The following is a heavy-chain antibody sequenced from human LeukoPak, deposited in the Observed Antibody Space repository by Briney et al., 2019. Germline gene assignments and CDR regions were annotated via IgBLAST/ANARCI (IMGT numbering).Heavy chain of an antibody. CDR1: GFTFSSNA. J-gene: IGHJ5*02. D-gene: IGHD6-13*01. CDR2: ISASGGNT. V-gene: IGHV3-23*01. CDR3: ARDLAAGGTWFDP. Sequence: GGSLRLSCAASGFTFSSNAMSWVRQAPGKGLEWVTVISASGGNTYYADSVKGRFTISRDNSKNTLYLQMNSLRAEDTAVYYCARDLAAGGTWFDPWGQGTLVTVSS.